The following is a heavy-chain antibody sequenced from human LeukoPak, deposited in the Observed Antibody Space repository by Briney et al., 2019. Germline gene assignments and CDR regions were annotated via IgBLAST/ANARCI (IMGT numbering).Heavy chain of an antibody. V-gene: IGHV3-30*18. J-gene: IGHJ4*02. D-gene: IGHD2-21*02. CDR3: AKDGPPYCGGDCYSSHFDY. Sequence: GGSLRLSCAASGYTFSSYGMHWVRQAPGKGLEWVAVISYDGSNKYYADSVKGRFTISRDNSKNTLYLQMNSLRAEDTAVYYCAKDGPPYCGGDCYSSHFDYWGQGTLVTVSS. CDR1: GYTFSSYG. CDR2: ISYDGSNK.